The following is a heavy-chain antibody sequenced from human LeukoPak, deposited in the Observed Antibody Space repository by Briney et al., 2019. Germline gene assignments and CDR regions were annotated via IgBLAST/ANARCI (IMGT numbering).Heavy chain of an antibody. D-gene: IGHD3-3*01. CDR1: GGSISSYY. V-gene: IGHV4-39*01. Sequence: SETLSLTCTVSGGSISSYYWGWIRQPPGKGLEWIGSIYYGGYTYYNPSLKSRVTISVDTSKNQFSLKLSSVTAADTAIYYCQSRFLEWLLDYWGQGTLVTVSS. J-gene: IGHJ4*02. CDR3: QSRFLEWLLDY. CDR2: IYYGGYT.